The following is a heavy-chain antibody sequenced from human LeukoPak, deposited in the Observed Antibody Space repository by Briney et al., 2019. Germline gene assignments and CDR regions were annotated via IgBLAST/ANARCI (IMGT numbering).Heavy chain of an antibody. J-gene: IGHJ5*02. CDR2: INYSGKT. CDR3: ARGSTGSGRGNWFDP. CDR1: GGSISSSNYY. V-gene: IGHV4-39*07. Sequence: SETLSLTCTVSGGSISSSNYYWAWIRQPPGKGLEWIGSINYSGKTYYSPSLKSRVTISVDTSRNQFSLKLSSVTAADTAVYYCARGSTGSGRGNWFDPWGQGTLVTVSS. D-gene: IGHD3-10*01.